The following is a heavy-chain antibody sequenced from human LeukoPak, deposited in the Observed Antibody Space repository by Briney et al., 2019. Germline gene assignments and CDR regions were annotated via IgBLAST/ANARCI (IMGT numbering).Heavy chain of an antibody. CDR1: GDSFSGYY. CDR3: APRRGGPYPYYFDH. V-gene: IGHV4-34*01. CDR2: VNDRGTT. D-gene: IGHD2-15*01. J-gene: IGHJ4*02. Sequence: SETLSLTCAVYGDSFSGYYWSWMRQSPGTGLEWIGEVNDRGTTNYNPNLKSRVTISVVTSSNQFSLRLTSVTAAVTAIYFCAPRRGGPYPYYFDHWDQGALVTVSS.